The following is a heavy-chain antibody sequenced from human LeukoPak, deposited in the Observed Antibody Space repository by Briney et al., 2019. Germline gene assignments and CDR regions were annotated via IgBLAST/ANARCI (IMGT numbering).Heavy chain of an antibody. Sequence: LXLXXXXSGGXXXSGDYSWSWIRQPPGKGLEWSGYIYYSGSTYYNPSLKSRVTISVDTSKNQFSLKLSSVTAADTAVYYCARAIALADYYDSSGYSPQYFQHWGQGTLVTVSS. J-gene: IGHJ1*01. CDR2: IYYSGST. CDR1: GGXXXSGDYS. CDR3: ARAIALADYYDSSGYSPQYFQH. D-gene: IGHD3-22*01. V-gene: IGHV4-30-4*01.